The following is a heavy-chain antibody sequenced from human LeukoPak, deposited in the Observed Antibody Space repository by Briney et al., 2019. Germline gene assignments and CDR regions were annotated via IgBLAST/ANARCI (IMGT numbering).Heavy chain of an antibody. D-gene: IGHD3-10*01. J-gene: IGHJ4*02. V-gene: IGHV3-21*01. CDR3: ASLWFGELSC. Sequence: NPGGSLRLSCAASGFTFSSYSMNWVRQAPGKGLEWVSSISSSSSYIYYADSVKGRFTIPRDNAKNSLYLQMNSLRAEDTAVYYCASLWFGELSCWGQGTLVTVSS. CDR2: ISSSSSYI. CDR1: GFTFSSYS.